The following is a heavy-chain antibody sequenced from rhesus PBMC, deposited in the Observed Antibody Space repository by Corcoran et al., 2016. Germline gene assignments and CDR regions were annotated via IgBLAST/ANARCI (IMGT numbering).Heavy chain of an antibody. CDR1: GGSISGYYY. J-gene: IGHJ2*01. CDR2: IYGNSAST. CDR3: ARGYGSSYWYFDI. Sequence: QVKLQQWGEGLVKPSETLSLTCAVYGGSISGYYYWSWIRQPAGKGLEWIGYIYGNSASTTYNPSRENRVTISKDTSKNQFSLKLSSVTAADTAVYYWARGYGSSYWYFDIWGPGTPITISS. D-gene: IGHD4-29*01. V-gene: IGHV4-73*01.